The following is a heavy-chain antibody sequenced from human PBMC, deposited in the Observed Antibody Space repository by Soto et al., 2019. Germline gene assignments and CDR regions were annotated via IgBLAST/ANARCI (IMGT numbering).Heavy chain of an antibody. Sequence: GGSLRLSCAASGFTFSSYWMSWVRQAPGKGLEWVANIKQDGSEKYYVDSVKGRFTISRDNAKNSLYLQMNSLRAEDTAVYYCARGPLWFGELSLSNYYYYMDVWGKGTTVTVSS. J-gene: IGHJ6*03. D-gene: IGHD3-10*01. CDR3: ARGPLWFGELSLSNYYYYMDV. CDR1: GFTFSSYW. V-gene: IGHV3-7*01. CDR2: IKQDGSEK.